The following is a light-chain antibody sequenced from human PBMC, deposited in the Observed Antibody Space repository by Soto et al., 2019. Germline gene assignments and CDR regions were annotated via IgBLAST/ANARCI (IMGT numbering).Light chain of an antibody. CDR3: AAWDDSLRGWV. Sequence: QSVLTQPPSASGTPGQRVTISCSESSSNIGSNYIYWYQQLPGTAPKLLIYRDSQRPSGVPDRFSGSKSGTSASLAISGLRSEDEADYYCAAWDDSLRGWVFGGGTKLTVL. CDR2: RDS. V-gene: IGLV1-47*01. CDR1: SSNIGSNY. J-gene: IGLJ3*02.